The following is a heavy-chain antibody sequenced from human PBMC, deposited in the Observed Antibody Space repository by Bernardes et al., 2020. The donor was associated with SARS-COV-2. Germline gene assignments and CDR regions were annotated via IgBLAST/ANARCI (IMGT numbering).Heavy chain of an antibody. J-gene: IGHJ3*02. D-gene: IGHD2-2*01. CDR2: IYHSGST. CDR1: GISMNSGGHY. V-gene: IGHV4-31*03. Sequence: TLSLTCTVSGISMNSGGHYWSWLRQHPGKGLEWIGYIYHSGSTYYNPSLKSRVIISVDTSKNQFSLKMASVTAADTAVYYCARDSACVGTSCYAQRAFDIWGQGTMVTVSS. CDR3: ARDSACVGTSCYAQRAFDI.